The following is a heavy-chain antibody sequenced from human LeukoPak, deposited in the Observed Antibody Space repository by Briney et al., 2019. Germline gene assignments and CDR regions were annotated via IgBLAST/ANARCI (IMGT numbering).Heavy chain of an antibody. Sequence: GGSLKISCKGSEYIFTNYWIAWVRQMPGRGLEWMGIIYPGDSDTRYSPSFQGQVTISADKSISTAYLQWSSLKASDTAMYYCARRSSVYYYGMDVWGQGTTVTVSS. J-gene: IGHJ6*02. CDR2: IYPGDSDT. D-gene: IGHD3-3*01. CDR1: EYIFTNYW. V-gene: IGHV5-51*01. CDR3: ARRSSVYYYGMDV.